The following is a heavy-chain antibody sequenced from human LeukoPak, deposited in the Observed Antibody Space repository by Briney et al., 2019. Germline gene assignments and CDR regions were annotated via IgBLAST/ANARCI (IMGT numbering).Heavy chain of an antibody. J-gene: IGHJ4*02. Sequence: GASVKVSCKASGYTFTSYAMHWVRQAPGQGLEWMGWINAGNGNTKYSQKFQGRVTITRDTSASTAYMELSSLRSEDTAVYYCARDLAGTPYYDSSGLDYWGQGTLVTVSS. CDR3: ARDLAGTPYYDSSGLDY. CDR1: GYTFTSYA. CDR2: INAGNGNT. V-gene: IGHV1-3*01. D-gene: IGHD3-22*01.